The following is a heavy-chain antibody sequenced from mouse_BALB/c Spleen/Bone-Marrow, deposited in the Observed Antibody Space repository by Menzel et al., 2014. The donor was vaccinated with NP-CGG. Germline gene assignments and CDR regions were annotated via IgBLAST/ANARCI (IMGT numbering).Heavy chain of an antibody. CDR3: VRGGGDGYYNWYFDV. CDR2: IWAGGST. D-gene: IGHD2-3*01. V-gene: IGHV2-9*02. CDR1: GFSLTSYG. J-gene: IGHJ1*01. Sequence: VMLVESGPGLVAPSQSLSITCTVSGFSLTSYGAHWVRQPPGKGLEWLGVIWAGGSTNYNSALMSRLSISKDNSKSQVFLKMNSLQTDDKAMYYCVRGGGDGYYNWYFDVWGAGTTVTVSS.